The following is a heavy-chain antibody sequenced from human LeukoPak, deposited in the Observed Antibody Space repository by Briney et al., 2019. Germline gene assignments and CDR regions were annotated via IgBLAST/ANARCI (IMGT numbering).Heavy chain of an antibody. D-gene: IGHD6-19*01. Sequence: GGSLRLSCAASGFTFDDYAMHWVRQAPGKGLEWVSLISADGHNTYYADSVKGRFTVSRDNSNSSLYLQLNSLKSEDTAFYFCTRVGRSGWYFYYFAFWGQGSLVTVSS. CDR2: ISADGHNT. CDR3: TRVGRSGWYFYYFAF. J-gene: IGHJ4*02. V-gene: IGHV3-43*02. CDR1: GFTFDDYA.